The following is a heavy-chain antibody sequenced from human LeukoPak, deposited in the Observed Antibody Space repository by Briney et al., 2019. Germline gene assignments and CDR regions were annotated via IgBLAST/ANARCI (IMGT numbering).Heavy chain of an antibody. D-gene: IGHD3-22*01. CDR3: ARSSSGYQTPDY. CDR1: GYSFISYL. J-gene: IGHJ4*02. V-gene: IGHV5-51*01. Sequence: GESLKISCQGSGYSFISYLIGWVGQMPAKGLEWMVINYPGDSDTRYSPSFQGQVTISGDKSISTAYLQWSSLKASDTAMYYCARSSSGYQTPDYWGQGTLVTVSS. CDR2: NYPGDSDT.